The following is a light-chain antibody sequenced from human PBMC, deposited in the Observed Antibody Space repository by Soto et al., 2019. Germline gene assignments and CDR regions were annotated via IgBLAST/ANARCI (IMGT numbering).Light chain of an antibody. CDR2: GAS. J-gene: IGKJ2*01. CDR3: LHYGSSPDT. CDR1: QIISDDH. Sequence: EIVVTQSPGAMSLSPGERATLSGKASQIISDDHLAWYQKKPGQAPRLLLYGASNRATGIAYRFTGSGSWTDFTLIIRGLEPEDFAVYSCLHYGSSPDTFGLWNKVEIK. V-gene: IGKV3-20*01.